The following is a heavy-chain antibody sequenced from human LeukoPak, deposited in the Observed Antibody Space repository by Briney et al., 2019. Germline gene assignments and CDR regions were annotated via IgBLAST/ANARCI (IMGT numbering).Heavy chain of an antibody. D-gene: IGHD1-26*01. V-gene: IGHV4-39*07. CDR3: ARDSYSGSYYGAFDI. CDR2: IYYSGST. J-gene: IGHJ3*02. Sequence: SETLSLTCTVSGGSVSSSSYYWGWIRQPPGKGPEWIGSIYYSGSTNYNPSLKSRVTISLDTSKNQFSLKLSSVTAADTAVYYCARDSYSGSYYGAFDIWGRGTMVTVSS. CDR1: GGSVSSSSYY.